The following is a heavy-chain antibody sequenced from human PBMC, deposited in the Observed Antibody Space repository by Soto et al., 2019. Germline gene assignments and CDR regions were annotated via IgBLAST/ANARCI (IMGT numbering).Heavy chain of an antibody. Sequence: EVQLVESGGDLVQTGGSLRLSCAASGFTFYNHWMHWVRQAPGKGLVWVSRINSDGSNTNYADSVRGRFTISRDNAKNTVYLQGNTLGGEDTAVYFWARGAQFQYYVDVVGKGTAVTVSS. CDR1: GFTFYNHW. V-gene: IGHV3-74*01. D-gene: IGHD4-4*01. CDR3: ARGAQFQYYVDV. CDR2: INSDGSNT. J-gene: IGHJ6*03.